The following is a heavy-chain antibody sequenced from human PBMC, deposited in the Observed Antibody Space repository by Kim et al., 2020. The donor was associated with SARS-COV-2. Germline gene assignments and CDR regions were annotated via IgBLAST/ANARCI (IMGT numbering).Heavy chain of an antibody. V-gene: IGHV3-30-3*01. J-gene: IGHJ4*01. CDR3: ARDQGYCSSTSCYPTFD. D-gene: IGHD2-2*01. CDR1: GFTFSSYA. Sequence: GGSLRLSCAASGFTFSSYAMHWVRQAPGKGLEWVAVISYDGSNKYYADSVKGRFTISRDNSKNTLYLQMNSLRAEDTAVYYCARDQGYCSSTSCYPTFD. CDR2: ISYDGSNK.